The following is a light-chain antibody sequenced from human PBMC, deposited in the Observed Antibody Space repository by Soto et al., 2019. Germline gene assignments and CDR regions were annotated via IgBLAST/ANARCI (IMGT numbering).Light chain of an antibody. J-gene: IGKJ4*02. V-gene: IGKV1-33*01. Sequence: DIQMTQSPSSLSASVGDRVTIACQASHNIYNYLNWYHQKPGKAPKLLIFDASNLERGVPSRFSGSGSRTHFSLSINNLQPEDVGTYFCQHRHNLPLPFGGGTKVDSK. CDR3: QHRHNLPLP. CDR2: DAS. CDR1: HNIYNY.